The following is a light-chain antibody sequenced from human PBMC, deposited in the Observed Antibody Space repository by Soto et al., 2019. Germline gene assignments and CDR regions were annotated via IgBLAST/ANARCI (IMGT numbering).Light chain of an antibody. Sequence: EIVLTQSPGTLSLSPGERATLSCRASQSVSSSYLAWYQQKPGQAPRLLIYGASSRATGIPDRFSGSGSGTDFTLTISRLEPEDFAVYYCHQYGSSPLTFGGETKVGIK. J-gene: IGKJ4*01. V-gene: IGKV3-20*01. CDR3: HQYGSSPLT. CDR1: QSVSSSY. CDR2: GAS.